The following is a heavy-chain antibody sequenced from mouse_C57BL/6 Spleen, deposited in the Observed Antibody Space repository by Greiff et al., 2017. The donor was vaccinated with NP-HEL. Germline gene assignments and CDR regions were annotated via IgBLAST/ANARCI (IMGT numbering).Heavy chain of an antibody. CDR1: GYTFTSYW. D-gene: IGHD1-1*01. V-gene: IGHV1-59*01. Sequence: QVQLQQPGAELVRPGTSVKLSCKASGYTFTSYWMHWVKQRPGQGLEWIGVIDPSDSYTNYNQKFKGKATLTVDTSSSTAYMQLSSLTSEDSAVYYCAREAYGLAYWGQGTLVTVSA. J-gene: IGHJ3*01. CDR3: AREAYGLAY. CDR2: IDPSDSYT.